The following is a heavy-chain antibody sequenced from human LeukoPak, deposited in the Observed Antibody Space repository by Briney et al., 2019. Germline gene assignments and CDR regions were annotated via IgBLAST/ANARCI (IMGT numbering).Heavy chain of an antibody. CDR2: ISGSGGST. J-gene: IGHJ2*01. D-gene: IGHD2-2*01. Sequence: GGSLRLSCAASGFTFSSYAMSWVRQAPGKGLEWFSGISGSGGSTYYADSVKGRFTISRDNSKNTEYLQMNSLRAEDTAVYYCAKDIVVVPAPVGYFDLWGRGTLVTVSS. CDR3: AKDIVVVPAPVGYFDL. V-gene: IGHV3-23*01. CDR1: GFTFSSYA.